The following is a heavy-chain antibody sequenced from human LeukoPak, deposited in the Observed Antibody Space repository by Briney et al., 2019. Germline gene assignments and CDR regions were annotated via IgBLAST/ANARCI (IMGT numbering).Heavy chain of an antibody. D-gene: IGHD1-26*01. J-gene: IGHJ4*02. Sequence: GRSLRLSCAASGFTFSSYAMSWVRQAPGKGLEGVSAISGSGGSTYYADSVKGRFTISRDNSKNTLYLQMNSLRAEDTAVYYCAKGWELLGEIDYWGQGTLVTVSS. CDR1: GFTFSSYA. V-gene: IGHV3-23*01. CDR3: AKGWELLGEIDY. CDR2: ISGSGGST.